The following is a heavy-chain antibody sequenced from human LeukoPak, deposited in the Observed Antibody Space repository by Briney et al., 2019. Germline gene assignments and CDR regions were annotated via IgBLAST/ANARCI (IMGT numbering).Heavy chain of an antibody. Sequence: PGGSLRLSCAASGFTFSSYSMNWIRQAPGKGLEWVSSISSSTSYIYYADSVKGRFTISKDNAKNSLYLQMNSLRAEDTAVRYCARAGGSTVSHSDYWGQGTLVTVSS. V-gene: IGHV3-21*01. D-gene: IGHD4-17*01. CDR3: ARAGGSTVSHSDY. CDR2: ISSSTSYI. J-gene: IGHJ4*02. CDR1: GFTFSSYS.